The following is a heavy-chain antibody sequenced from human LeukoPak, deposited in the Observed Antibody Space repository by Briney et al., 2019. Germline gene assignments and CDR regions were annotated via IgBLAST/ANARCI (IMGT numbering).Heavy chain of an antibody. J-gene: IGHJ4*02. Sequence: ASVKVSCKASGYTFTSYGISWVRQAPGQGLEWMGWISAYNGNTNYAQKLQGRVTMTTDTSTSTAYMELRSLRSDDTAVYYCAAMGEWPQPNGYYFDYWGQGTLVTVSS. CDR2: ISAYNGNT. D-gene: IGHD3-3*01. CDR3: AAMGEWPQPNGYYFDY. CDR1: GYTFTSYG. V-gene: IGHV1-18*01.